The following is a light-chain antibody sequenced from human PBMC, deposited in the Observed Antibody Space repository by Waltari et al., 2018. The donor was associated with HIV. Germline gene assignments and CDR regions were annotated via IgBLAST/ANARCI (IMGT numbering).Light chain of an antibody. CDR1: SGSVSARNY. CDR3: VVNLGMCSVV. Sequence: QTVVTQEPSFSVSPGGTVTLTCGLSSGSVSARNYASWSQQIPGQAPLTRIHSTNTRCSGVPDRFPGSIRGSKAALTITGTQTDDESEYYCVVNLGMCSVVFGGGTKLTVL. CDR2: STN. V-gene: IGLV8-61*01. J-gene: IGLJ2*01.